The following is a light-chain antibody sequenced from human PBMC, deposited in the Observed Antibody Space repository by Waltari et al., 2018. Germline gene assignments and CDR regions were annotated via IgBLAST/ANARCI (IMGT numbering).Light chain of an antibody. Sequence: DIQMTQSPSSLSASVGDRVTISCRASQTMSIYLNWYQQKPGKAPKLLIYAAPSLQSGVPARFSCSGSGTDFTLTISSLQPEDFATYYCQQSYSSPYTFGQGTKLEIK. CDR3: QQSYSSPYT. V-gene: IGKV1-39*01. J-gene: IGKJ2*01. CDR1: QTMSIY. CDR2: AAP.